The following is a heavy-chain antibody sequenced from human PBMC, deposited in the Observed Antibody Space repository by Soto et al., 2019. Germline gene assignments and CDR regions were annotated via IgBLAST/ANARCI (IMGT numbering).Heavy chain of an antibody. CDR3: ARRAVTTYHFFDY. J-gene: IGHJ4*02. Sequence: LRLPFATSVFTFSSFDMDWVRQAPGKGLEWVSSIHRASTYIYYADSVRGRFTISRDNAKSSLYLQMNSLTVEDTAVYYCARRAVTTYHFFDYWGQGAMVTFSS. CDR1: VFTFSSFD. CDR2: IHRASTYI. D-gene: IGHD4-17*01. V-gene: IGHV3-21*06.